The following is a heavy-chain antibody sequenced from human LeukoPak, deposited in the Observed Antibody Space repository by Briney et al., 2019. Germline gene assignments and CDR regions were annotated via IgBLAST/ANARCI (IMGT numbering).Heavy chain of an antibody. J-gene: IGHJ4*02. CDR3: TTVGSAWNFDY. Sequence: KAGGSLRLSCAASGFTFTNAWMTWVRQAPGKGLEWVGRIKSKRDGGTIDYAAPVKGRFTISRDDSKVTLYLQMNNLKIEDAAIYYCTTVGSAWNFDYWGQGTLVTVSS. CDR1: GFTFTNAW. D-gene: IGHD6-25*01. CDR2: IKSKRDGGTI. V-gene: IGHV3-15*01.